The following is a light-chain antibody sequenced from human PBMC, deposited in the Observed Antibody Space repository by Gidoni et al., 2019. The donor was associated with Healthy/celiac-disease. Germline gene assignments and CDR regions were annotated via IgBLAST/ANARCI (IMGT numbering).Light chain of an antibody. V-gene: IGKV3-11*01. Sequence: EIVLTQSPAILSLSPGERATLSCRASQSVSSYLAWYQQQPGQAPRLRIYDASNRATGIPARFSGSGSGTDFTLTISSLEPEDFAVYYCQQRSNWPRGIFTFGPGTKVDIK. J-gene: IGKJ3*01. CDR1: QSVSSY. CDR3: QQRSNWPRGIFT. CDR2: DAS.